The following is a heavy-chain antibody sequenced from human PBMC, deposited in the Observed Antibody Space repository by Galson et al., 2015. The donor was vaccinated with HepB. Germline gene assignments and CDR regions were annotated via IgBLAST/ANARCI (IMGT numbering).Heavy chain of an antibody. CDR1: GGSLTNYY. D-gene: IGHD3-16*01. V-gene: IGHV4-34*01. J-gene: IGHJ4*02. CDR2: INHSGRS. CDR3: ARGGATPMILSF. Sequence: SETLSLTCAVYGGSLTNYYWSWIRQSPGKGLEWIAEINHSGRSNYNPSLKSRVTISVDTSKNQFYLNMRSMTDEDMAVYFCARGGATPMILSFWGQGTPVTVSS.